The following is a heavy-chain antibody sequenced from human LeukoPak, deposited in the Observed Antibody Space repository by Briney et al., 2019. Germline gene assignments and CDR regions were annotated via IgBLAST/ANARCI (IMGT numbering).Heavy chain of an antibody. V-gene: IGHV3-9*01. CDR1: GFTFDDYA. Sequence: GGSLRLSCAASGFTFDDYAMHWVRHAPGKGLEWVSGISWNSGNIGYADSVKGRFTISRDNAKNSLYLQMNSLRAEDTALYYCTKARGGGNGLGFDYWGQGTLVTVSS. CDR2: ISWNSGNI. J-gene: IGHJ4*02. D-gene: IGHD4-23*01. CDR3: TKARGGGNGLGFDY.